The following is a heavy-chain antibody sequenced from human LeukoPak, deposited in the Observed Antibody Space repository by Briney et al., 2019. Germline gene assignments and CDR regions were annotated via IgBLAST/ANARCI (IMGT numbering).Heavy chain of an antibody. CDR2: ISIDSTTI. CDR3: ARDVGYRSWFDP. CDR1: GFSFTTYS. Sequence: GGSLRLSCVASGFSFTTYSMHWVRQAPAKGLEWVSYISIDSTTIYYAASAKGRFTISRDNVKNSLCLQMNSLTAEDTAMYYCARDVGYRSWFDPWGQGTLVTVSS. J-gene: IGHJ5*02. V-gene: IGHV3-48*01. D-gene: IGHD5-18*01.